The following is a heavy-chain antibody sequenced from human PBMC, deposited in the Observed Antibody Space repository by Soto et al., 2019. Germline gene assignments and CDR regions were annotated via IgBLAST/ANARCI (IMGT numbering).Heavy chain of an antibody. V-gene: IGHV4-39*01. CDR3: ARLHDGTLDY. J-gene: IGHJ4*02. Sequence: PSETLSLTCTVSGGSISSSSYYWGWIRQPPGKGLEWIGSIYYSGSTYYNPSLKSRVTISVDTSKNQFSLKLSSVTAADTAVYYCARLHDGTLDYWGQGTLVTVSS. CDR2: IYYSGST. CDR1: GGSISSSSYY. D-gene: IGHD1-1*01.